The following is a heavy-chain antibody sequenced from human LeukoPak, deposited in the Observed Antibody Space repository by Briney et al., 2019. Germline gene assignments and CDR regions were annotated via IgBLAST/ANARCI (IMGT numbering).Heavy chain of an antibody. CDR3: VSPRGFSYGYFDY. J-gene: IGHJ4*02. CDR2: IYYSKNT. V-gene: IGHV4-39*01. CDR1: GGSISSAY. Sequence: SETLSLTCTVSGGSISSAYWGWIRHPPGKGLEGIGSIYYSKNTYYNPSLKSRVTISADTSKNQFSLTLGSVSATDTAVYYCVSPRGFSYGYFDYSGQGTLVTVSS. D-gene: IGHD5-18*01.